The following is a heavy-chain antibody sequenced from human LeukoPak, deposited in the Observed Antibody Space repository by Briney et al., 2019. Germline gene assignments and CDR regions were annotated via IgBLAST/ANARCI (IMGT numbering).Heavy chain of an antibody. Sequence: GGSLRLSWGAAGCTFSCCWMRWVRQAGGEGVEWGANINEDGGEKYYVDSVGGGSTISSDTAGNALYLQTNSLRAEHTAVYYCVRAIAANVSYWGHGTLVTLSS. V-gene: IGHV3-7*03. D-gene: IGHD3-16*01. CDR3: VRAIAANVSY. CDR1: GCTFSCCW. CDR2: INEDGGEK. J-gene: IGHJ4*01.